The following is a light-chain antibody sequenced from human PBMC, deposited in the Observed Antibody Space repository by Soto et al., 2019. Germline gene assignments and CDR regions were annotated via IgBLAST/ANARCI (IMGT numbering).Light chain of an antibody. CDR1: QSVNSTY. CDR3: PQCGGSPPIT. Sequence: EIVLTQSPGTLSLSPGEGATLSCRASQSVNSTYLAWYQHKPGQAPRLLIYGTSRRATGIPDRFRGSGSGTDFTLTITRLEPEDFARYYCPQCGGSPPITFGQGTRLEMK. CDR2: GTS. J-gene: IGKJ5*01. V-gene: IGKV3-20*01.